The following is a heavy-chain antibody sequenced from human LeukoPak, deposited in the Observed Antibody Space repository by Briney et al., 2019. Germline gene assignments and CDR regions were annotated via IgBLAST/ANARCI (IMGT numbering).Heavy chain of an antibody. V-gene: IGHV4-34*01. CDR2: INHSGST. J-gene: IGHJ4*02. CDR3: ARGARGQGSSWKSLFDY. D-gene: IGHD6-13*01. Sequence: SETLSLTCAVYGGSFSGYYWSWIRQPPGKGLEWIGEINHSGSTNYNPSLKSRVTVSVDTSKNQFSLKLSSVTAADTAVYYCARGARGQGSSWKSLFDYWGQGTLVTVSS. CDR1: GGSFSGYY.